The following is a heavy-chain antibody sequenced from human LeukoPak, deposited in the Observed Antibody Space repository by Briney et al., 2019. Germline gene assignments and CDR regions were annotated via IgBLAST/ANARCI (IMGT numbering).Heavy chain of an antibody. CDR1: GYTFTSYH. CDR2: ISAYNGNT. CDR3: ARGEVGGSYGIAFDY. J-gene: IGHJ4*02. D-gene: IGHD1-26*01. Sequence: ASVQVSFKTSGYTFTSYHMHWVRQAPGQGLEWMGWISAYNGNTNYAQKFQGRVTMTTDTSTSTAYMQLRSLRSDDTAVYYCARGEVGGSYGIAFDYWGQGTLVTVSS. V-gene: IGHV1-18*04.